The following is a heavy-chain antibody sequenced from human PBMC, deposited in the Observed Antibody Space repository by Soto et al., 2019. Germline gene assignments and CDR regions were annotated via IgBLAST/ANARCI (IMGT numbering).Heavy chain of an antibody. CDR3: AKGATGSCSGTRCYQFEY. D-gene: IGHD2-15*01. V-gene: IGHV3-23*01. J-gene: IGHJ4*02. CDR1: GFTFSSYA. Sequence: EVQLLESGGGLVQPGGSLRLSCAASGFTFSSYAMSWVRHAPGKGLEWVSADTYSGDSTYYTDSVKGRFTISRDNSKKTLYLQMNSLRAEDTAIYYCAKGATGSCSGTRCYQFEYWGQGTLVTVSS. CDR2: DTYSGDST.